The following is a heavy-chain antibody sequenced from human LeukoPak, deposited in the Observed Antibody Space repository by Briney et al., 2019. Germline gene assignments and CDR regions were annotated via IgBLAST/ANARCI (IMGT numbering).Heavy chain of an antibody. CDR2: INPSGGST. Sequence: ASVKVSCKASGYTFTSYYMHWVRQAPGQGLEWMGIINPSGGSTSYAQKFQGRVTMTRDMSTSTVYMELSRLRSDDTAVYYCARFKSSTSYAYYYYGMDVWGQGTTVTVSS. CDR3: ARFKSSTSYAYYYYGMDV. D-gene: IGHD2-2*01. V-gene: IGHV1-46*01. CDR1: GYTFTSYY. J-gene: IGHJ6*02.